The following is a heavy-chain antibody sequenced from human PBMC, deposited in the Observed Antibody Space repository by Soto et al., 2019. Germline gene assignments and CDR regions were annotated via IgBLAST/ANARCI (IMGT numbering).Heavy chain of an antibody. CDR1: GFTFSSYG. Sequence: QVQLVESGGGVVQPGRSLRLSCAASGFTFSSYGMHWVRQAPGKGLEWVAVISYDGSNKYYADSVKGRFTISRDNSKNTLYLQMNSLRAEDTAVYYCAKESAYGDYYFDYWGQGTLVTVSS. J-gene: IGHJ4*02. V-gene: IGHV3-30*18. CDR3: AKESAYGDYYFDY. D-gene: IGHD4-17*01. CDR2: ISYDGSNK.